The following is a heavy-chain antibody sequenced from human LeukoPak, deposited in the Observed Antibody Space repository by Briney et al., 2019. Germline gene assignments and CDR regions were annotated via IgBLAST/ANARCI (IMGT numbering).Heavy chain of an antibody. CDR1: GSTFSSYA. V-gene: IGHV3-23*01. CDR2: ISGSGGST. Sequence: PGGSLRLSCAASGSTFSSYAMSWVRQAPGKGLEWVSAISGSGGSTYYADSVKGRFTISRDNSKNTLYLQMNSLRAEDTAVYYCARVGVYKDGVVCDMGGEGTIVSVSS. D-gene: IGHD5/OR15-5a*01. CDR3: ARVGVYKDGVVCDM. J-gene: IGHJ3*02.